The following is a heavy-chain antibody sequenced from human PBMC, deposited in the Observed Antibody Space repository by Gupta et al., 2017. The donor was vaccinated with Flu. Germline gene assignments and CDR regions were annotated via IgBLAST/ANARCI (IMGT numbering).Heavy chain of an antibody. CDR1: GASLSDSNFY. D-gene: IGHD3-22*01. CDR2: AYFSGST. CDR3: ARSPVVVRRYWYFDL. Sequence: QVQMQESGPGLVKPSETLSLNCAVSGASLSDSNFYWGWVRQSPGKGLEWIGKAYFSGSTYYNPSLKGRVAMSVDTSKNEVSLRLTSVTVTDSGIYYCARSPVVVRRYWYFDLWGRGALVTVSS. V-gene: IGHV4-39*01. J-gene: IGHJ2*01.